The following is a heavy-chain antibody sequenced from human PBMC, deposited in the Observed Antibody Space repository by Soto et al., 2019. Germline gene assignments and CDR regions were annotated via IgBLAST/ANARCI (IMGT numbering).Heavy chain of an antibody. CDR3: AAGVWELLPPSFDY. J-gene: IGHJ4*02. CDR1: GFTFTNSA. D-gene: IGHD1-26*01. Sequence: SVKVSCKASGFTFTNSAVQWVRQARGQRREWIGWIVVGSGNTNYAQKFQERVTITRDMSTSTAYMELRSLRSEDTAVYYCAAGVWELLPPSFDYWGQGTLVTVSS. V-gene: IGHV1-58*01. CDR2: IVVGSGNT.